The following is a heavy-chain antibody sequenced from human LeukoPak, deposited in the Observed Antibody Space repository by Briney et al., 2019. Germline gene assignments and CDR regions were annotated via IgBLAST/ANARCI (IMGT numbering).Heavy chain of an antibody. D-gene: IGHD3-3*01. V-gene: IGHV1-8*01. J-gene: IGHJ6*03. CDR3: ARKPGRGRFLEWWVGLDMDV. CDR1: GYTFTSYD. Sequence: ASVKVSCKASGYTFTSYDINWVRQATGQGLEWMGWMNPNSGNTGYAQKFQGRVTMTRNTSISTAYMELGSLRSEDTAVYYCARKPGRGRFLEWWVGLDMDVWGKGTTVTVSS. CDR2: MNPNSGNT.